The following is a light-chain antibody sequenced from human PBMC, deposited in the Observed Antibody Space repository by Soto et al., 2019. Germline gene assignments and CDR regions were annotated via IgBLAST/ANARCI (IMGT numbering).Light chain of an antibody. CDR1: QNIMTF. J-gene: IGKJ1*01. CDR3: QQSRSTLRT. V-gene: IGKV1-39*01. CDR2: AAS. Sequence: DIQMTQSPSSLSASVGDRVTLSCRASQNIMTFLNWYQQKPGKAPKLPIYAASSLQSGVPSRFSGSGSGTDFTLTINSLHPEDFATYYCQQSRSTLRTFGQGTKVDIK.